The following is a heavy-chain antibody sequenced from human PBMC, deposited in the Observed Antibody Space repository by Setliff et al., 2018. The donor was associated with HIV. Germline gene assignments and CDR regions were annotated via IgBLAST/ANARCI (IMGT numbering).Heavy chain of an antibody. CDR2: ISSSGNYI. D-gene: IGHD3-22*01. V-gene: IGHV3-21*01. J-gene: IGHJ5*02. CDR1: TFSIYT. Sequence: TFSIYTITWVRQAPGKGLEWVSSISSSGNYINYADSVKGRFTISRDNAKNSLDLQMNSLRAEDTAVYFCARSESSGYSLPYTRFDAWGQGALVTVSS. CDR3: ARSESSGYSLPYTRFDA.